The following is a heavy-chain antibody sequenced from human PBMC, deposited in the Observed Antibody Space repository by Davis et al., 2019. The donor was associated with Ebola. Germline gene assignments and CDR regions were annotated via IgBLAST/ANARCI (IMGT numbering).Heavy chain of an antibody. CDR3: AIANRGPVADTGDY. D-gene: IGHD6-19*01. J-gene: IGHJ4*02. V-gene: IGHV3-7*01. CDR2: IKRDGSEK. CDR1: GLTFRDAW. Sequence: GESLKISCADSGLTFRDAWMTWVRQAPEKGLEWVANIKRDGSEKYFVDSVKGRFNISRDNAKKSLCLQMNRLRVEDTAVYYCAIANRGPVADTGDYWGQGTLVTVSS.